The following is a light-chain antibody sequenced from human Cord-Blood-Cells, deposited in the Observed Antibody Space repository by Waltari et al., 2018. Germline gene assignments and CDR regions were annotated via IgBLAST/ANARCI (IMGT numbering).Light chain of an antibody. Sequence: QSALTQPASVSGSPGQSLTISFTGTSSDVRSSNIVSWYQQHPGKAPKLMIYEGSKRPSGVSNRFSGSKSGNTASLTISGLQAEDEADYYCCSYAGSSTWVFGGGTKLTVL. CDR1: SSDVRSSNI. J-gene: IGLJ3*02. V-gene: IGLV2-23*01. CDR3: CSYAGSSTWV. CDR2: EGS.